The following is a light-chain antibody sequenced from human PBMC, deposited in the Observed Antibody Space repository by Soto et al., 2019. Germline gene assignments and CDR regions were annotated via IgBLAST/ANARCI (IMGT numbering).Light chain of an antibody. CDR2: GAS. Sequence: EIVLTQSPGTLSLSPGERATLSCRASQSVSDNYLAWYQQKLGQAPRLLIYGASSRATGIPDRFSGSGSGTDFTLTISRLEPEDFAVYYCQQYGSSHTFGGGTKVDIK. CDR1: QSVSDNY. V-gene: IGKV3-20*01. J-gene: IGKJ4*01. CDR3: QQYGSSHT.